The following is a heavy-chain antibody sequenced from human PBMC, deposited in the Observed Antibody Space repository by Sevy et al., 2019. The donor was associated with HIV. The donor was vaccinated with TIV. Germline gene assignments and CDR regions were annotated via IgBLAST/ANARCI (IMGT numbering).Heavy chain of an antibody. J-gene: IGHJ4*02. CDR2: ISSNGDT. D-gene: IGHD3-10*01. V-gene: IGHV4-59*13. Sequence: SETLSFTCIVFPGSLRAYYWNWLGQPPGKGLGGIASISSNGDTNYTPSPESRATISLATSGTQCSLRLSSLTAADTAIYYCASGGLYYYGSGTPPFDYWGQGTLVTVSS. CDR1: PGSLRAYY. CDR3: ASGGLYYYGSGTPPFDY.